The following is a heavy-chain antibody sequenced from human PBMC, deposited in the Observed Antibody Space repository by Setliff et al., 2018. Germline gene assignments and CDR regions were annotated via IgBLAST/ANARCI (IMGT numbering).Heavy chain of an antibody. CDR3: ATLSRMTGYSGWFDP. V-gene: IGHV3-7*01. D-gene: IGHD3-9*01. J-gene: IGHJ5*02. CDR1: GFTFSRYW. CDR2: IKQDGSEK. Sequence: GGSLILSCAASGFTFSRYWMSWVRQAPGKGLEWVANIKQDGSEKYYADSVKGRFTISRDNAKNSLYLQMNSLRVEDTAVYYCATLSRMTGYSGWFDPWGQGTLVTVSS.